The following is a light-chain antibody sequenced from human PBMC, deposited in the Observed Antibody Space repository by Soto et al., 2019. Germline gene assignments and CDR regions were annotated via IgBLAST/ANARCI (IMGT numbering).Light chain of an antibody. V-gene: IGLV2-14*01. Sequence: QSVLTQPASVSGSPGQSITISCTGTSSDVGGYNYVSWYQQHPGKAPKLMIYDVTNRPSGVSNRFSGSKSGSTASLTISGLQAEDEADYYCSSYTSSSTWVFSGGTKVTVL. CDR2: DVT. J-gene: IGLJ3*02. CDR1: SSDVGGYNY. CDR3: SSYTSSSTWV.